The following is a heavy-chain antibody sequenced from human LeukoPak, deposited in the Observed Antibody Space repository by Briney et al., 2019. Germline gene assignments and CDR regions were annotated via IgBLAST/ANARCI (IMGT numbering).Heavy chain of an antibody. CDR2: INSDGSTT. Sequence: GTSLRLSCAASGFIFSNYGMHWVRQAPGKGLVWVSRINSDGSTTNYADSVKGRFTISRDNAKNTLYLQMNSLRAEDTAVYYCARGQFPRDFDYWGQGTLVTVSS. J-gene: IGHJ4*02. CDR1: GFIFSNYG. CDR3: ARGQFPRDFDY. D-gene: IGHD6-19*01. V-gene: IGHV3-74*01.